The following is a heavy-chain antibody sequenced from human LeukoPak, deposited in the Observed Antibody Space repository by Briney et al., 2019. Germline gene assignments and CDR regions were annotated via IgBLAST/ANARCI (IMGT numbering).Heavy chain of an antibody. CDR3: ARSPPNYDSSGYYYVELPDY. CDR1: GFTFSTYN. J-gene: IGHJ4*02. Sequence: GGSLRLSCAASGFTFSTYNMNWVRQAPGKGLEWVSSITSSSSYIYYADSVKGRFTISRENAKNSLYLQMNSLRAGDTAVYYCARSPPNYDSSGYYYVELPDYWGQGTLVTVSS. D-gene: IGHD3-22*01. CDR2: ITSSSSYI. V-gene: IGHV3-21*01.